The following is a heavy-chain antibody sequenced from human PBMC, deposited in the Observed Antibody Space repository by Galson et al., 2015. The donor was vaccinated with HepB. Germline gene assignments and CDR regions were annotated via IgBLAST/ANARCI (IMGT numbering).Heavy chain of an antibody. CDR3: ARLSRTLLWFGDSDYFDY. D-gene: IGHD3-10*01. CDR1: GFSLRTSGVG. CDR2: IYWDDDK. J-gene: IGHJ4*02. V-gene: IGHV2-5*02. Sequence: PALVKPPQTLTLTCTFSGFSLRTSGVGVGWIRQPPGKALEWLALIYWDDDKRYSPSLKSRLTITKDTSKNQVVLTMTNMDPVDTATYYCARLSRTLLWFGDSDYFDYWGQGTLVTVSS.